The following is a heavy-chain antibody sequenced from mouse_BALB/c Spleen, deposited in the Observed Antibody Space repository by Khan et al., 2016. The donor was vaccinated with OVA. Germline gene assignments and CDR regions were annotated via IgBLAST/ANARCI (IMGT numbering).Heavy chain of an antibody. V-gene: IGHV14-1*02. D-gene: IGHD2-3*01. Sequence: EVELVESGAELVRPGALVNLSCKASGFNIKDYYMHWVKQRPEQGLVWIGRIDPENGNTIYDPKFQGKASITSDTSSNTPYLQLSSLTSEDTAVYYCARDGYSPWFAYWGQGTLVTVSA. CDR2: IDPENGNT. J-gene: IGHJ3*01. CDR3: ARDGYSPWFAY. CDR1: GFNIKDYY.